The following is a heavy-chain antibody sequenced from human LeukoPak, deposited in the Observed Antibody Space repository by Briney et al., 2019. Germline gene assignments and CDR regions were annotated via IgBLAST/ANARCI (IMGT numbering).Heavy chain of an antibody. J-gene: IGHJ4*02. CDR3: ARRPYYDYVWGSYRSQPGFY. V-gene: IGHV4-34*01. Sequence: SETLSLTCAVYGGSFSGYYWSWIRQPPGKGLEWIGEINHSGSTNYNPSLKSRVTISVDTSKNQFSLKLSSVTAADTAVYYCARRPYYDYVWGSYRSQPGFYWGQGTLVTVSS. D-gene: IGHD3-16*02. CDR1: GGSFSGYY. CDR2: INHSGST.